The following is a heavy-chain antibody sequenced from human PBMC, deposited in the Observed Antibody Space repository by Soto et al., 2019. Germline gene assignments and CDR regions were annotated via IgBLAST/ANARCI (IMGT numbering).Heavy chain of an antibody. CDR3: XXXXXXXXXXXXSXLXXDYYYXYYMDV. V-gene: IGHV4-34*01. Sequence: QVQLQQWGAGLLKPSETLSLTCAVYGGSFSGYYWSWIRQPPGKGLEWIGEINHSXXXXYNPSLKSRVTISVXXXXXXXXXXXXXXXXXXXXXXXXXXXXXXXXXXXXSXLXXDYYYXYYMDVWGKGTTVTV. CDR1: GGSFSGYY. D-gene: IGHD2-2*01. CDR2: INHSXXX. J-gene: IGHJ6*03.